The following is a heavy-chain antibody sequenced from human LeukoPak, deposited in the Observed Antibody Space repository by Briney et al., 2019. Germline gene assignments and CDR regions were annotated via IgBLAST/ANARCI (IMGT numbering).Heavy chain of an antibody. V-gene: IGHV3-11*01. CDR3: ARDRRSPHSAYDWGRLDY. J-gene: IGHJ4*02. Sequence: PGGSLRLSCVASGFTFTEDYMTWIRQAPGKGLEWISYISTSSYTIYYADSVKGRFTISRDNAKNSLYLQMNSLRVEDTAVYYCARDRRSPHSAYDWGRLDYWGQGTLVTVSS. CDR1: GFTFTEDY. CDR2: ISTSSYTI. D-gene: IGHD5-12*01.